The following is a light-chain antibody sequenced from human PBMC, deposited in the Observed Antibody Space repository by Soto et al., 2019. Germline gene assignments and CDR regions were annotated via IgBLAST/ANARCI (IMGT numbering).Light chain of an antibody. V-gene: IGKV3D-20*01. CDR3: QQYGSSPIT. CDR2: DAS. CDR1: ERVSSSY. J-gene: IGKJ5*01. Sequence: NGLTQAPAIMSLSTGVRATLSCGASERVSSSYVAWYQMKAGLAPRLLIHDASTRASGIPDRFRGSKSGTDFTLTIRGLEPEDAALYYCQQYGSSPITFGQGTRLEIK.